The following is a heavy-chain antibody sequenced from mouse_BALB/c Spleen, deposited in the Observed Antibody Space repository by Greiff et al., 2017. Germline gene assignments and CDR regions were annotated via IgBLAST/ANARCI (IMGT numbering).Heavy chain of an antibody. V-gene: IGHV2-9*02. CDR1: GFSLTSYG. D-gene: IGHD2-14*01. J-gene: IGHJ3*01. Sequence: VKLVESGPGLVAPSQSLSITCTVSGFSLTSYGVHWVRQPPGKGLEWLGVIWAGGSTNYNSALMSRLSISKDNSKSQDFLKMNSLQTDDTAMYYCARDYRYDAPFAYWGQGTLVTVSA. CDR2: IWAGGST. CDR3: ARDYRYDAPFAY.